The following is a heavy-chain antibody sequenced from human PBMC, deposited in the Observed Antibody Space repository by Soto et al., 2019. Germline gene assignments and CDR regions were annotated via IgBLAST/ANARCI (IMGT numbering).Heavy chain of an antibody. CDR3: ARGPLDCSGGSCYYLGSRSLLG. CDR2: IYYSGST. D-gene: IGHD2-15*01. J-gene: IGHJ4*02. Sequence: SETLSLTCTVSGGSVSSGSYYWSWIRQPPGKGPEWIGYIYYSGSTNYNPSLKSRVTISVDTSKNQFSLKLSSVTAADTAVYYCARGPLDCSGGSCYYLGSRSLLGWGQGTLVTVSS. V-gene: IGHV4-61*01. CDR1: GGSVSSGSYY.